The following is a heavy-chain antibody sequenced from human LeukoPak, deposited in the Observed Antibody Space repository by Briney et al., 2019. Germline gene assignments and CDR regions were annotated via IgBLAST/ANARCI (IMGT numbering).Heavy chain of an antibody. V-gene: IGHV3-23*01. J-gene: IGHJ4*02. Sequence: PGGSLRLSCVASGFTFSNYAMSWVREAPGKGLDWVSTISGSTGSTYYADSVKGRFTISRDNSKNTLYLQMNSLRAEDTAVYYCARNSGSGAITFDYWGQETLVTVSS. CDR3: ARNSGSGAITFDY. CDR1: GFTFSNYA. CDR2: ISGSTGST. D-gene: IGHD3-10*01.